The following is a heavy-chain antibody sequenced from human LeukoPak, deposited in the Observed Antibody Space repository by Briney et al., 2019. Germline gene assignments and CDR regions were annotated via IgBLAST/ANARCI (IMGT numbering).Heavy chain of an antibody. CDR2: INPNSGAT. CDR1: GSTFTGSY. Sequence: ASVKVSCKASGSTFTGSYTHWVRQAPGQGLEWMGWINPNSGATNYGQKFQGRVTMTRDTSITTGYMELSWLTSDDTAVYYCARDLRLREIYGMDVWGQGTTVTVSS. V-gene: IGHV1-2*02. D-gene: IGHD6-25*01. CDR3: ARDLRLREIYGMDV. J-gene: IGHJ6*02.